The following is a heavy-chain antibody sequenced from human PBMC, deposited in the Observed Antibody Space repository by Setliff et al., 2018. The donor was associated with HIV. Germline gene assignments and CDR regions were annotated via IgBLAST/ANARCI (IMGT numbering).Heavy chain of an antibody. CDR1: GGSISSNSYY. J-gene: IGHJ6*03. D-gene: IGHD5-12*01. V-gene: IGHV4-39*01. CDR3: ARQGGYSGYGFYYYSYYMDV. Sequence: SETLSLTCTVSGGSISSNSYYWGWIRPPPGKGLEWIGSIYYSGSTYYNPSLKSRVTISVDTSKNQFSLKLSSVTAADTAVYYCARQGGYSGYGFYYYSYYMDVWGKGTTVTVSS. CDR2: IYYSGST.